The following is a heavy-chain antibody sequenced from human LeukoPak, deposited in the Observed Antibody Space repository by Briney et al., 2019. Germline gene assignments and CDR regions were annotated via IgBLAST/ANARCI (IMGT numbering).Heavy chain of an antibody. Sequence: PGGSLRLSCAASGFTFSSYAMTWVRQAPGKGLEWVSGISGSGGNTYYTDSVRGRLSISRDNSKNTLYLQVNSLRAEDTAVYYCAKGRTEGGTLALDYWGQGTPVTVSS. D-gene: IGHD6-19*01. V-gene: IGHV3-23*01. CDR2: ISGSGGNT. J-gene: IGHJ4*02. CDR1: GFTFSSYA. CDR3: AKGRTEGGTLALDY.